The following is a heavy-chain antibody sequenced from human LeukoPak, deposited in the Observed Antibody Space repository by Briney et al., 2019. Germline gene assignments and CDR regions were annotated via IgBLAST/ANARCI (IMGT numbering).Heavy chain of an antibody. CDR3: AKDMGYSGSQGNDY. Sequence: GGSLRLSCAASGFTFDDYAMHWVRQAPGKGLKWVSGISWNSGNIGYADSVKGRFTISRDNAKNSLYLQMNSLRAEDAALYYCAKDMGYSGSQGNDYWGQGTLVTVSS. J-gene: IGHJ4*02. CDR1: GFTFDDYA. CDR2: ISWNSGNI. V-gene: IGHV3-9*01. D-gene: IGHD1-26*01.